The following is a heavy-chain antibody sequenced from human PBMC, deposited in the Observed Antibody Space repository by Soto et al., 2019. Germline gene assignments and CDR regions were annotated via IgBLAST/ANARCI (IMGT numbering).Heavy chain of an antibody. J-gene: IGHJ4*02. D-gene: IGHD6-6*01. CDR1: GGSINSDAYY. CDR2: IYYSGRP. Sequence: QMQLQESGPGLVKPSQTLSLTCTVSGGSINSDAYYWSWIRQPPGKGLEWIGHIYYSGRPYYAPSLESRLTISLDMSKNQFSLRLSSVNASDTAVYYCARDRSNSPDYFDYWGQGTLVTVSS. V-gene: IGHV4-30-4*01. CDR3: ARDRSNSPDYFDY.